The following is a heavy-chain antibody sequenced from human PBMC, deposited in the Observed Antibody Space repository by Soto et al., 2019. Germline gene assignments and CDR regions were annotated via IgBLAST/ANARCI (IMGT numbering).Heavy chain of an antibody. CDR2: ISAYNGNT. Sequence: ASVKVSCKASGYTFTSYGISWVRQAPGQGREWMGWISAYNGNTNYAQKLQGRVTMTTDTSTSTAYMELRSLRSDDTAVYYCARDEGRLVPAAIPPGRYYYGMDVWGQGTPVPVSS. CDR1: GYTFTSYG. D-gene: IGHD2-2*02. J-gene: IGHJ6*02. CDR3: ARDEGRLVPAAIPPGRYYYGMDV. V-gene: IGHV1-18*04.